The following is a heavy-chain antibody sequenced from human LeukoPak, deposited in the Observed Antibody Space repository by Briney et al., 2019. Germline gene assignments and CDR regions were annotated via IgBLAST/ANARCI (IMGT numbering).Heavy chain of an antibody. V-gene: IGHV4-4*07. CDR2: IYTSGST. CDR1: GGSISSYY. Sequence: SETLSLTCTVSGGSISSYYWSWIRQPAGKGLEWIGRIYTSGSTNYNPSLKSRVTMSVDTSKNQFSLRLSSVTAADTAVYYCARVERLDQTSYYYYYMDVWGKGTTVTVSS. J-gene: IGHJ6*03. D-gene: IGHD6-25*01. CDR3: ARVERLDQTSYYYYYMDV.